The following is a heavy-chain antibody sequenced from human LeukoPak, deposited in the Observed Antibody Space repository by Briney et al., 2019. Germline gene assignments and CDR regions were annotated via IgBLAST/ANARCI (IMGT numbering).Heavy chain of an antibody. J-gene: IGHJ4*02. CDR1: GFTFSSYT. Sequence: PGGSLRLSCAASGFTFSSYTMNWVRRAPGKGLEWVSSISSSSSYIYYADSVKGRFTISRDNAKNSLNLQMNSLRAEDTAVYFCARPNTVVGSPYFDYWGQGTLVTVSS. V-gene: IGHV3-21*01. CDR2: ISSSSSYI. CDR3: ARPNTVVGSPYFDY. D-gene: IGHD2-21*01.